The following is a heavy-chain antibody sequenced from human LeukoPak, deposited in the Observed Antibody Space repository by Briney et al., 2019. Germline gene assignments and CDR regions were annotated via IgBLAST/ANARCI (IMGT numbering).Heavy chain of an antibody. V-gene: IGHV3-9*01. CDR1: GFTLADYS. J-gene: IGHJ2*01. D-gene: IGHD6-13*01. CDR2: IRRIRGST. CDR3: AKDSYRGSTPYWYFGL. Sequence: PRRSLRPSCAPSGFTLADYSIHWVRHAPGEGLEWDSGIRRIRGSTVYADSVKDRFTIARDNANHSLYLQMNSLRAEATALYYCAKDSYRGSTPYWYFGLWGRGTLVTVSS.